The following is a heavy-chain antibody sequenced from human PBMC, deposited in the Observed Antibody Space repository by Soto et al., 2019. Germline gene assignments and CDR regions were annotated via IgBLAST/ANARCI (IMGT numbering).Heavy chain of an antibody. CDR3: ARVMVRGVLYPYYYYYGMDV. J-gene: IGHJ6*02. Sequence: EVQLVESGGGLVQPGGSLRLSCAASGFTFSSYWMSWVRQAPGKGLEWVANIKQDGSEKYYVDSVKGRFTISRDNAKNSRYLQMNSLRAEDTAVYYCARVMVRGVLYPYYYYYGMDVWGQGTTVTVSS. D-gene: IGHD3-10*01. CDR1: GFTFSSYW. CDR2: IKQDGSEK. V-gene: IGHV3-7*01.